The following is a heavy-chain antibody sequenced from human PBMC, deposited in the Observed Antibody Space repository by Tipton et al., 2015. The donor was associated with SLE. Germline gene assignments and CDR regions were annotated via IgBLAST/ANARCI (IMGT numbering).Heavy chain of an antibody. CDR3: AILDTTPSSF. CDR1: GFTFSSYS. J-gene: IGHJ4*02. D-gene: IGHD1-26*01. V-gene: IGHV3-21*04. CDR2: ISSSSSYI. Sequence: GSLRLSCAASGFTFSSYSMNWVRQAPGKGLEWVSFISSSSSYIYYADSVKGRFTISRDNSKNTLYLQMNSLRTEDTAVYYCAILDTTPSSFWGQGTLVTVSS.